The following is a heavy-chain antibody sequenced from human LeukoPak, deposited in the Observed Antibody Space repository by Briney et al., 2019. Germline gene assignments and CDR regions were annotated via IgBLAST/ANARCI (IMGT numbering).Heavy chain of an antibody. D-gene: IGHD6-13*01. CDR2: ISTYNGNT. J-gene: IGHJ4*02. CDR3: ARGEHGTTWYVDY. Sequence: ASVKVSCKASGYTFTNYGISWVRQAPGQGLEWMGWISTYNGNTNYAQKLQGRVTMTTDISTNTVYMELRSLRSDDTAVYYCARGEHGTTWYVDYWGQGTQVTVSS. V-gene: IGHV1-18*01. CDR1: GYTFTNYG.